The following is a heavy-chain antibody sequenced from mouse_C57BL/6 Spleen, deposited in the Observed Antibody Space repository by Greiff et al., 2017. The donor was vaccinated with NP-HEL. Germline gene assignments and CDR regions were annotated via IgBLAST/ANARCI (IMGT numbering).Heavy chain of an antibody. CDR1: GFTFSSYA. J-gene: IGHJ3*01. CDR2: ISDGGSYT. CDR3: AREAYYAPFAY. D-gene: IGHD1-1*01. V-gene: IGHV5-4*01. Sequence: EVHLVESGGGLVKPGGSLKLSCAASGFTFSSYAMSWVRQTPEKRLEWVATISDGGSYTYYPDNVKGRFTISRDNAKNNLYLQMSHLKSEDTAMYYCAREAYYAPFAYWGQGTLVTVSA.